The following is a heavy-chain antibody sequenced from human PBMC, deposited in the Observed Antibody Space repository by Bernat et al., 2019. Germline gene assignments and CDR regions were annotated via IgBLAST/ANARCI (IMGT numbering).Heavy chain of an antibody. D-gene: IGHD4-17*01. CDR3: ARSEGYGDDFNYGMDV. CDR2: IYSGGST. V-gene: IGHV3-66*02. CDR1: GFTVSSNY. Sequence: EVQLVESGGGLVQPGGSLRLSCAASGFTVSSNYMSWVRQAPGKGLEWVSVIYSGGSTYYADSVKGRFTISRDNSKNTLYLQMNSLRAEDTAVYYCARSEGYGDDFNYGMDVWGQGTTVTVSS. J-gene: IGHJ6*02.